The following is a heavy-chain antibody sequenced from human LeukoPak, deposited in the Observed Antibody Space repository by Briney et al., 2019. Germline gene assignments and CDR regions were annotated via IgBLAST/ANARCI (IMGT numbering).Heavy chain of an antibody. Sequence: GGPLRLSCAASGVKLSDDYMSWIRQPPGKGLEWISYISRSSSNIYSAASVRGRFSISRDNAKNSLFLQLDRLRVDDTAVYYCVRDVGGDYVPQRFETWGHGTLVIVSS. D-gene: IGHD3-10*02. CDR1: GVKLSDDY. J-gene: IGHJ5*01. V-gene: IGHV3-11*01. CDR2: ISRSSSNI. CDR3: VRDVGGDYVPQRFET.